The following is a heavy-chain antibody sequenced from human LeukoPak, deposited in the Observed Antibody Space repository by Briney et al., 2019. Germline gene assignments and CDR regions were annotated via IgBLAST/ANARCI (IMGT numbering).Heavy chain of an antibody. CDR2: IRYDGSKK. CDR3: ARDGPSKSGSYLSTGDNWFDP. Sequence: TGGSLRLSCAASGFTFSSYGMHWVRQAPGKGLEWVAFIRYDGSKKYYADSVKGRFTISRDNSKNTLYLQMNSLRAEDTAVYYCARDGPSKSGSYLSTGDNWFDPWGQGTLVTVSS. D-gene: IGHD1-26*01. CDR1: GFTFSSYG. J-gene: IGHJ5*02. V-gene: IGHV3-30*02.